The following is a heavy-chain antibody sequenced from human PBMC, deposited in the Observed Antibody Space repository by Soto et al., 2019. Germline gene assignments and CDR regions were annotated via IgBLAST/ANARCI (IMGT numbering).Heavy chain of an antibody. V-gene: IGHV1-8*02. CDR3: ARKFIVVVVAATPYYYYYMDV. CDR2: MNPNSGNT. CDR1: GYTFTSYG. J-gene: IGHJ6*03. D-gene: IGHD2-15*01. Sequence: ASVKVSCKASGYTFTSYGISWVRQAPGQGLEWMGWMNPNSGNTGYAQKFQGRVTMTRNTSISTAYMELSSLRSEDTAVYYCARKFIVVVVAATPYYYYYMDVWGKGTTVTVSS.